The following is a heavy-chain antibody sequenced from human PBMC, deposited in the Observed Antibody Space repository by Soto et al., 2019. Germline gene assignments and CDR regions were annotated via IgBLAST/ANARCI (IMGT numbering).Heavy chain of an antibody. V-gene: IGHV3-7*01. CDR1: GFSFSSYW. D-gene: IGHD3-22*01. CDR2: VSSDGRDK. Sequence: PGGSLRLSCAASGFSFSSYWMSWVRQAPGKGPEWVAIVSSDGRDKTYADSVKGRFTISRDNAENSLFLQMNSLRADDTAVYYCARDDSYSGPFDYWGQGALVTVSS. CDR3: ARDDSYSGPFDY. J-gene: IGHJ4*02.